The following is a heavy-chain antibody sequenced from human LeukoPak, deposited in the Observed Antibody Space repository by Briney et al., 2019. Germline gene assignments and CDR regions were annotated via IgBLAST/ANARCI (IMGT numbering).Heavy chain of an antibody. CDR2: ISSSGSTI. D-gene: IGHD2-15*01. CDR1: GFTFSSYE. V-gene: IGHV3-48*03. Sequence: GGSLRLSCAASGFTFSSYEMNWVRQAPGKGLEWVSYISSSGSTIYYADSVKGRFTISRDNAKNSLYLQMNSLRAEDTAAYYCASLAAATVDYWGQGTLVTVSS. J-gene: IGHJ4*02. CDR3: ASLAAATVDY.